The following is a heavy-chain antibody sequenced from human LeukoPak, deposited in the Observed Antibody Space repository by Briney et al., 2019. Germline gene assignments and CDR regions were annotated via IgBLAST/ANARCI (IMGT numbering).Heavy chain of an antibody. CDR2: IYTSGST. CDR1: GGSISSGSYY. Sequence: SETLSLTCTVSGGSISSGSYYWSWIRQPAGKGLEWIGRIYTSGSTNYNPSLKSRVTISVDTSKNQFSLKLSSVTAADTAVYYCARDWGYCSGGSCYFWFDPWGQGTLVTVPS. V-gene: IGHV4-61*02. CDR3: ARDWGYCSGGSCYFWFDP. D-gene: IGHD2-15*01. J-gene: IGHJ5*02.